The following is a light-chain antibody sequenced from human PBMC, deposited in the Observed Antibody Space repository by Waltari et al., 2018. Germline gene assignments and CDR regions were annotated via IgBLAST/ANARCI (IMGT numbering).Light chain of an antibody. CDR1: QSLLHSSGNTY. CDR2: MIT. CDR3: MQARQTPWT. V-gene: IGKV2-28*01. J-gene: IGKJ1*01. Sequence: DIVMTQSPLFLLVTPGEPASISCRSSQSLLHSSGNTYLDWYLQKPGQSPQLLFYMITNRAAGVPDRFSGSGSGTDFTLKISRVEAEDVGIYYCMQARQTPWTFGQGTRVEIK.